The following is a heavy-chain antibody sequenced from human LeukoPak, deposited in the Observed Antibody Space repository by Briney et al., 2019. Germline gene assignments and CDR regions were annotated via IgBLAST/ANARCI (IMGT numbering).Heavy chain of an antibody. V-gene: IGHV1-69*01. Sequence: GASVKVSCKASGGTFSSYAISWVRQAPGQGLEWMGGIIPIFGTANYAQKFQGRVTITADESTSTAYMELSSLRSEDTAVYYCARDPGAAAGRGTGFDYWGQGTLVTVSS. CDR1: GGTFSSYA. D-gene: IGHD6-13*01. J-gene: IGHJ4*02. CDR2: IIPIFGTA. CDR3: ARDPGAAAGRGTGFDY.